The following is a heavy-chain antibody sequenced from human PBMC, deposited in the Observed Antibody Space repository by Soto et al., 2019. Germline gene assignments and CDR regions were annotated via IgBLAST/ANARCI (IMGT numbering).Heavy chain of an antibody. D-gene: IGHD3-3*01. CDR1: DYTFAAYW. J-gene: IGHJ3*02. CDR2: INPRDSDV. V-gene: IGHV5-51*01. CDR3: ARPDSNQDVWYHTYDI. Sequence: GESLKISCKGFDYTFAAYWIGWVRQMPGKGLEWTGVINPRDSDVKYSPPFEGQVTISADKSINTAFLQWRSLKASDTAMYHCARPDSNQDVWYHTYDIWGPGRLVTVS.